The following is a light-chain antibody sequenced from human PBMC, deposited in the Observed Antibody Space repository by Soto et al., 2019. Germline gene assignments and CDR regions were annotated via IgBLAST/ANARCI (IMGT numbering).Light chain of an antibody. Sequence: QSALTQPASVSDSPGQSITISCTGTSSDVGGSNFVSWYQQHPGKPPKLIIYDVANRPSGVSNRFSGSKSGSTASLIISRLQTDDEADYYCVSYTSRTTYVFANGTKVSV. J-gene: IGLJ1*01. CDR2: DVA. CDR1: SSDVGGSNF. V-gene: IGLV2-14*03. CDR3: VSYTSRTTYV.